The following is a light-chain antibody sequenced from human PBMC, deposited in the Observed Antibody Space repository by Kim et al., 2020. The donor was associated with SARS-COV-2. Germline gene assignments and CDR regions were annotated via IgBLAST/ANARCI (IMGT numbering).Light chain of an antibody. CDR3: SAWDSSLNAWV. CDR2: RNN. Sequence: RQPATLTCTGNNNNVGNQGAAWLQQHQGHPPKLLSYRNNNRPSGISERFSASSSGDTASLTITGLQPEDETDYYCSAWDSSLNAWVFGGGTQLTVL. V-gene: IGLV10-54*04. CDR1: NNNVGNQG. J-gene: IGLJ3*02.